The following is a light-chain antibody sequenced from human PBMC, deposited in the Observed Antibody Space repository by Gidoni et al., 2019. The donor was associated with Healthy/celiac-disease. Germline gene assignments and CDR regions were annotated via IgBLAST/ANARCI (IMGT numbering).Light chain of an antibody. V-gene: IGLV3-1*01. J-gene: IGLJ3*02. Sequence: SSELTQLPSVSVSPGQTASITCSGDKLGDKYACWYQQKPGQSPVLVIYQDSKRPSGIPERFSGSNSGNTATLTISGTQAMDEADYYCQAWDSSTAHKVFGGGTKLTVL. CDR3: QAWDSSTAHKV. CDR1: KLGDKY. CDR2: QDS.